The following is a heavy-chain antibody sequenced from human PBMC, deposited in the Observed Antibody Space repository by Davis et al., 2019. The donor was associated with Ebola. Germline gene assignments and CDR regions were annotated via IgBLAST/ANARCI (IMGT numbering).Heavy chain of an antibody. V-gene: IGHV1-3*01. CDR1: GYTFTSYA. CDR3: AREPLGSGWSRSYDY. J-gene: IGHJ4*02. D-gene: IGHD6-19*01. CDR2: INAGNGNT. Sequence: AASVKVSCKASGYTFTSYAMHWVRQAPGQRLEWMGWINAGNGNTKYSQKFQGRVTITRDTSVSTAYMELSSLRSEDTAVYYCAREPLGSGWSRSYDYWGQGTLVTVSS.